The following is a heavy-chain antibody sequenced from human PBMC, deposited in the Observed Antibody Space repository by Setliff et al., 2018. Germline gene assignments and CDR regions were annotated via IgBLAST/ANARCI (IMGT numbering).Heavy chain of an antibody. CDR2: ISGYNGNT. D-gene: IGHD2-21*02. CDR3: ARTYCGRDICISHLDY. V-gene: IGHV1-18*01. Sequence: ASVKVSCKASGYTFTTYGVAWVRQAPGQGLEWLGWISGYNGNTNYAQRFQGRVTISRDESKNLVDLQMSSLKTEDTAVYYCARTYCGRDICISHLDYWGQGALVTVSS. J-gene: IGHJ4*02. CDR1: GYTFTTYG.